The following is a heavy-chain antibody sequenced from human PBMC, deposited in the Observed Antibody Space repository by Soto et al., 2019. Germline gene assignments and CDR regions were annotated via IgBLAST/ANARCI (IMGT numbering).Heavy chain of an antibody. J-gene: IGHJ4*02. CDR2: IYPGNPDT. CDR1: GYNFANYW. V-gene: IGHV5-51*01. Sequence: ELQLVQSGAEVKKPGESLKISCKGSGYNFANYWIGWVRQMPGKGLEWMGIIYPGNPDTRYSPSFQGQVTISADTSISTAYLEWSSLKASDTAIYYCARHVYYDVLKKNYWGQGTLVTVSS. D-gene: IGHD3-9*01. CDR3: ARHVYYDVLKKNY.